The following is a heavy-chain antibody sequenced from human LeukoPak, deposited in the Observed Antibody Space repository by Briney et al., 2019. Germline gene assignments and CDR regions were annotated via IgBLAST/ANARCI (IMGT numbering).Heavy chain of an antibody. D-gene: IGHD6-6*01. CDR1: GFTFTNYW. J-gene: IGHJ4*02. Sequence: GGSLRLSCAASGFTFTNYWMHWVHQAPGMGLVWVSRLPPDELGIIYADSVKGRFTVSRDNAKNTVYLQMNNPRVDDTAMYYCVGTIASRGSEYWGQGALVTVSS. CDR2: LPPDELGI. V-gene: IGHV3-74*01. CDR3: VGTIASRGSEY.